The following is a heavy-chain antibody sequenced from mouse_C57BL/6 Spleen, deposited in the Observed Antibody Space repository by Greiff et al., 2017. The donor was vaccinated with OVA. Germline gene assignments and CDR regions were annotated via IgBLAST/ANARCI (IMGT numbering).Heavy chain of an antibody. J-gene: IGHJ4*01. CDR3: ARSYYYGSRDYAMDY. CDR1: GYTFTDYY. CDR2: IFPGSGST. D-gene: IGHD1-1*01. V-gene: IGHV1-75*01. Sequence: VQLQESGPELVKPGTSVKISCKASGYTFTDYYINWVKQRPGQGLEWIGWIFPGSGSTYYNEKFKGKATLTVDKSSSTAYMLLSSLTSEDSAVYFCARSYYYGSRDYAMDYWGQGTSVTVSS.